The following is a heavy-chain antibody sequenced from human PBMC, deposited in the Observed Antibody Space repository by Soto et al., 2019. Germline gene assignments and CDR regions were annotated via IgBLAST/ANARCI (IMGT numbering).Heavy chain of an antibody. D-gene: IGHD3-22*01. CDR1: GFTFSTYW. J-gene: IGHJ4*02. V-gene: IGHV3-74*01. CDR2: VDSDGRGT. Sequence: GGSLRLSCAASGFTFSTYWMNWVRQGPGTGLVWVARVDSDGRGTSYADSVKGRFTISRDNAKNTVYLQMSSLRAEDTAVYYCVRDYYGFDYWGRGTLVTVSS. CDR3: VRDYYGFDY.